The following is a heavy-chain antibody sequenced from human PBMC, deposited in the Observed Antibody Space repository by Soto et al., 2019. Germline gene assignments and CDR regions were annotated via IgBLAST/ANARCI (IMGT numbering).Heavy chain of an antibody. Sequence: QVQLQESGPRLAKPSESLSLTCSVSGASLTRGVYYWSWLRQPPGRQLAGIGSIYYRGTTNYTPSLTGRDTISEDTSRNQVSVTVKSVTAADTAVYFCARANCVRCPCDLWGQGALVTVSS. CDR1: GASLTRGVYY. CDR3: ARANCVRCPCDL. D-gene: IGHD2-21*01. J-gene: IGHJ5*02. V-gene: IGHV4-61*08. CDR2: IYYRGTT.